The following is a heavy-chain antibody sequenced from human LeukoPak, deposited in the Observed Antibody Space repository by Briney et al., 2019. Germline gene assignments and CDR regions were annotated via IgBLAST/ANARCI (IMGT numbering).Heavy chain of an antibody. CDR2: IWYDGSNK. D-gene: IGHD2-2*01. Sequence: GRSLILSCAASGFTFSTYGMHWVRQAPGKGLEWVALIWYDGSNKYYADSVKGRFTISRDNSKNTLYLQMNSLRAEDTAVYYCARDQGCSSTNCYSLFFHYWGQGTLVTVSS. V-gene: IGHV3-33*01. CDR3: ARDQGCSSTNCYSLFFHY. J-gene: IGHJ4*02. CDR1: GFTFSTYG.